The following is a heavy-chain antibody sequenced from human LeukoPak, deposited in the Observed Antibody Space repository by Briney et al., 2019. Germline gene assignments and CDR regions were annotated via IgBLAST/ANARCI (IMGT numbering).Heavy chain of an antibody. Sequence: PGGSLRLSCVASAFTFSRFAMTWVRQAPGKGLEWVSGIHGSGATTYYADSVKGRFTISRDNSRKMLYLQMNSLRVEDTAVYYCAKDPNGDYVGAFDSWGQGTMVTVSS. V-gene: IGHV3-23*01. CDR2: IHGSGATT. CDR1: AFTFSRFA. J-gene: IGHJ3*02. CDR3: AKDPNGDYVGAFDS. D-gene: IGHD4-17*01.